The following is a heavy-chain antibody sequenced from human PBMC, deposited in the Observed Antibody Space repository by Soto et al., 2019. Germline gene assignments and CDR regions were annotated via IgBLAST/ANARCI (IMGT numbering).Heavy chain of an antibody. CDR2: INGDGSNT. J-gene: IGHJ2*01. D-gene: IGHD6-19*01. Sequence: EVQLVESGGGLVQPGGSLRLSCAASGFTFSSYWIHWVRQAPGKGLVWVSRINGDGSNTGYADSVKGRFTISRDNGKSTLYLQMNSLRDEDTAVYYCASRVPVAGTANWYFDLWGRGTLVTVSS. CDR3: ASRVPVAGTANWYFDL. CDR1: GFTFSSYW. V-gene: IGHV3-74*01.